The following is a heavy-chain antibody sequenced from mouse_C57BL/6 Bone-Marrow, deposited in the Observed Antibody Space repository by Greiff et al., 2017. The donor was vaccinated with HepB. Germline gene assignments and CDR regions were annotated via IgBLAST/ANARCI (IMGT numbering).Heavy chain of an antibody. J-gene: IGHJ2*01. CDR2: IHPNSGST. CDR3: ARDYYGSSYGY. CDR1: GYTFTSYW. Sequence: VKLQQSGAELVKPGASVKLSCKASGYTFTSYWMHWVKQRPGQGLEWIGMIHPNSGSTNYNEKFKSKATLTVDKSSSTAYMQLSSLTSEDSAVYYCARDYYGSSYGYWGQGTTLTVSS. V-gene: IGHV1-64*01. D-gene: IGHD1-1*01.